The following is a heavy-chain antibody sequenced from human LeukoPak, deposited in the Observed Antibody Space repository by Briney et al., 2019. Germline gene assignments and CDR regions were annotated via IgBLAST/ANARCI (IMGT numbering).Heavy chain of an antibody. CDR2: IVPILGIA. D-gene: IGHD5-12*01. J-gene: IGHJ6*02. CDR1: GGTFSSYA. V-gene: IGHV1-69*04. Sequence: SVKVSCKASGGTFSSYAISWVRQAPGQGLEWMGRIVPILGIANYAQKFQGRVTITADKSTSTAYMELSSLRSEDTAVYYCAREMGAIVARNYYYYYGMDVWGQGTTVTVSS. CDR3: AREMGAIVARNYYYYYGMDV.